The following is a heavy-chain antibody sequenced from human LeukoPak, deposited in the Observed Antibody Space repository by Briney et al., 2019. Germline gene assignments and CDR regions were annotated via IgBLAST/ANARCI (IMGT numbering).Heavy chain of an antibody. CDR1: GYSISSGYY. D-gene: IGHD3-9*01. Sequence: PSETLSLTCTVSGYSISSGYYWGWIRQPPGKGLEWIGSIYHSGSTYYNPSLKSRVTISVDTSKNQFSLKLSSVTAADTAVYYCARAMETRLVPFDYWGQGTLVTVSS. J-gene: IGHJ4*02. CDR3: ARAMETRLVPFDY. V-gene: IGHV4-38-2*02. CDR2: IYHSGST.